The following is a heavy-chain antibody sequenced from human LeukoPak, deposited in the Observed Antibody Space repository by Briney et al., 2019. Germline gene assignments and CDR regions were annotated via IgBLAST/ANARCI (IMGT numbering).Heavy chain of an antibody. CDR2: ISAYNGNT. J-gene: IGHJ3*02. D-gene: IGHD2-8*01. Sequence: ASVKVSCKASGYTSTSYGISWVRQAPGQGLEWMGWISAYNGNTNYAQKFQGRVTITADKSTTTAYMELSSLRSEDTAVYYCARRYCTNGVCYDDRGAFDIWGQGTMVTVSS. V-gene: IGHV1-18*01. CDR1: GYTSTSYG. CDR3: ARRYCTNGVCYDDRGAFDI.